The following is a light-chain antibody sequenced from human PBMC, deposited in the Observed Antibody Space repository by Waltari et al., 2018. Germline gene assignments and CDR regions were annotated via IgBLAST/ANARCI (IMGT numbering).Light chain of an antibody. CDR2: AVS. V-gene: IGKV1-39*01. CDR3: QQSYSTPPMYT. Sequence: DIQMTQSPSSLSESVGDRVPITGRASQSISSYVNWYQQKPGKAPKLLIYAVSSLQSGVPSRFSGSRSETDCTRTISSLQPEDFATFYCQQSYSTPPMYTFGHGTKLDIK. CDR1: QSISSY. J-gene: IGKJ2*01.